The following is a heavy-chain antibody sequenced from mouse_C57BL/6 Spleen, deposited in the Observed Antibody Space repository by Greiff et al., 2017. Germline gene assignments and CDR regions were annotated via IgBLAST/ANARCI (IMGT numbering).Heavy chain of an antibody. CDR3: ARWGNYYYAMDY. CDR1: GYTFTSYW. V-gene: IGHV1-50*01. D-gene: IGHD2-1*01. Sequence: VQLQQPGAELVKPGASVKLSCKASGYTFTSYWMQWVKQRPGQGLEWIGEIDPSYSYTNYNQKFKGKATLTVDTSSSTAYMQLSSLTSEDSAVYYCARWGNYYYAMDYWGQGTSVTVSS. J-gene: IGHJ4*01. CDR2: IDPSYSYT.